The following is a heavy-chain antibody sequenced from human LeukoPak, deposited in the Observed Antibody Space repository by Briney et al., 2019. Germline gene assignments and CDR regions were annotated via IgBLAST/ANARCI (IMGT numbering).Heavy chain of an antibody. V-gene: IGHV4-34*01. CDR1: GGSFSGYY. Sequence: SETLSLTCAVYGGSFSGYYWSWIRQPPGKGLEWIGEINHSGSTNYNPSLKSRVTISVDTSKNQFSLKLSSVTAADTAAYYCARPKMVRGAPGYWGQGTLVTVSS. D-gene: IGHD3-10*01. CDR2: INHSGST. CDR3: ARPKMVRGAPGY. J-gene: IGHJ4*02.